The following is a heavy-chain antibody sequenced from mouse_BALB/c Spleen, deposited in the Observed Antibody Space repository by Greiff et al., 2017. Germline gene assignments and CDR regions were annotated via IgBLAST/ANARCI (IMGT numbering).Heavy chain of an antibody. J-gene: IGHJ4*01. CDR2: IWSGGST. CDR3: ARKDYYGTYDMDY. Sequence: VKLVASGPGLVQPSQSLSITCTVSGFSLTSYGVHWVRQSPGKGLEWLGVIWSGGSTDYHAAFISRLSISKDNSKSQVFFKMNSLQANDTAIYYCARKDYYGTYDMDYWGQGTSVTVSS. CDR1: GFSLTSYG. D-gene: IGHD2-1*01. V-gene: IGHV2-2*02.